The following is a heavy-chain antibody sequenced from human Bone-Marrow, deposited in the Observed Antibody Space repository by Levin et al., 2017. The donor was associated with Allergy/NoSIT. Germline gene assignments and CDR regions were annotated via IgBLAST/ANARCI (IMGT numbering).Heavy chain of an antibody. CDR2: IWYDGSNK. CDR3: ARGSPVAGIDY. CDR1: GFTFSSYG. D-gene: IGHD6-19*01. J-gene: IGHJ4*02. Sequence: LSLTCAASGFTFSSYGMHWVRQAPGKGLEWVAVIWYDGSNKYYADSVKGRFTISRDNSKNTLYLQMNSLRAEDTAVYYCARGSPVAGIDYWGQGTLVTVSS. V-gene: IGHV3-33*01.